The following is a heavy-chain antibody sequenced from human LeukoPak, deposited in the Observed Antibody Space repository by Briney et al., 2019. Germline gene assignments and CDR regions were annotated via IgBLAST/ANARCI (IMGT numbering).Heavy chain of an antibody. CDR1: GGSISTSNYY. D-gene: IGHD3-9*01. CDR3: ASPQGYDILTGYTVDY. J-gene: IGHJ4*02. CDR2: IYHSGST. V-gene: IGHV4-39*07. Sequence: TPSETLSLTCTVSGGSISTSNYYWGWIRQPPGKGLEWIGSIYHSGSTYYNPSLKSRVTISVDTSKNQFSLKLSSVTAADTAVYYCASPQGYDILTGYTVDYWGQGTLVTVSS.